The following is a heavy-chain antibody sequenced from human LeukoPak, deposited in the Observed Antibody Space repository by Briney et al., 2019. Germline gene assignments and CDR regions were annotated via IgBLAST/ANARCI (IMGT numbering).Heavy chain of an antibody. V-gene: IGHV3-7*01. CDR1: GFIFGDYR. CDR2: IKTDGSEN. Sequence: PGGSLRLSCEASGFIFGDYRMSWVRQTPGKGLEWVANIKTDGSENFYVDSVRGRFTISRDNAKNSLYLHMNSLRADDTAVYYCVRGGIVGGWFDPWGQGTLVTVSS. J-gene: IGHJ5*02. CDR3: VRGGIVGGWFDP. D-gene: IGHD3-10*01.